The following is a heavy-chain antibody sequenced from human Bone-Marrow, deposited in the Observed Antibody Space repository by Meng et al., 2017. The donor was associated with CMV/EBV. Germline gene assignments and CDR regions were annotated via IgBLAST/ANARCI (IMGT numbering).Heavy chain of an antibody. CDR3: TRDSGPIVVVPTSRSHPWFDP. CDR1: GYTFTSYG. CDR2: ISAYNGNT. V-gene: IGHV1-18*01. J-gene: IGHJ5*02. Sequence: ASVKVSCKASGYTFTSYGISWVRQAPGQGLEWMGWISAYNGNTNYAQKLQGRVTMTTDTSTSTVYMELRSLRSDDTAVYYCTRDSGPIVVVPTSRSHPWFDPWGQGTLVTVSS. D-gene: IGHD2-2*01.